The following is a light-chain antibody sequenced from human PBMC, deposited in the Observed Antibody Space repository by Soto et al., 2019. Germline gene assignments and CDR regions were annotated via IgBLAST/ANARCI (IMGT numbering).Light chain of an antibody. CDR1: QSVSSY. J-gene: IGKJ4*01. Sequence: EIVLTQSPATLSLSPGERATLSCRASQSVSSYLSWYQQKPGQAPRLLIYDASNRATGIPARCSGSGSRTDFTLTISSLEPEDFAVYYCQQRSNWPTFGGGTKVEIK. V-gene: IGKV3-11*01. CDR2: DAS. CDR3: QQRSNWPT.